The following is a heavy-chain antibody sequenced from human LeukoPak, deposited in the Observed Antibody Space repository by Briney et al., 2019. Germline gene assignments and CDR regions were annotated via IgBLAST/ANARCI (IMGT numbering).Heavy chain of an antibody. D-gene: IGHD2-2*01. V-gene: IGHV4-4*07. CDR3: ARVVPAASRRLGWFDP. Sequence: SETLSLTCTGSGGSISSYHWRWIRQPGGKGLEWIGRIYNSGSTNYNPSLKSRVTMSVDTSKNQFSLKRSSVTAADTAVYYCARVVPAASRRLGWFDPWGQGTLVTVSS. CDR2: IYNSGST. CDR1: GGSISSYH. J-gene: IGHJ5*02.